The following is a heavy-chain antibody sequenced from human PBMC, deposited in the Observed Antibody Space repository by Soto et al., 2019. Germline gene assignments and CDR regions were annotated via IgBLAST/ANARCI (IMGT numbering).Heavy chain of an antibody. CDR1: EYSFTNYW. CDR3: GRQGIKVITPSSFNSYHALDV. D-gene: IGHD3-22*01. Sequence: GESLKISCKASEYSFTNYWIAWVRQAPGKGLELMGIIYPGDSDTRYSPSFQGQVTISADTSITTAYLQWSSLKASDTAVYYCGRQGIKVITPSSFNSYHALDVWGQGTTVTVSS. CDR2: IYPGDSDT. V-gene: IGHV5-51*01. J-gene: IGHJ6*02.